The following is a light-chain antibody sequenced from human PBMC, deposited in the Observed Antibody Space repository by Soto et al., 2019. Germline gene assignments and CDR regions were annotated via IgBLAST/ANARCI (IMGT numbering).Light chain of an antibody. Sequence: QSALTQPASVSGYPGQSITISCTGTSGDIGSYNRVSWYQQHPGKAPKLIISEVTDRPSGVSNRFSGSKSGNTASLTISGLQAEDEAEYYCSSYTNINTRACVFGTGTKLTVL. CDR2: EVT. V-gene: IGLV2-14*01. J-gene: IGLJ1*01. CDR3: SSYTNINTRACV. CDR1: SGDIGSYNR.